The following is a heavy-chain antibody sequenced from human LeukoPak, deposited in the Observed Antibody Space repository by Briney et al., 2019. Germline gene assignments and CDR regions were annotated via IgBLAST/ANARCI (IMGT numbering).Heavy chain of an antibody. CDR1: GGSFSGYY. Sequence: PSETLSLTCAVYGGSFSGYYWSWIRQPPGKGLEWIGEINHSGSTNYNPSLKSRVTISVDTSKNQFSLKLSSVTAADTAVYYYARRGKREFDYWGQGTLVTVSS. CDR2: INHSGST. D-gene: IGHD1-26*01. V-gene: IGHV4-34*01. CDR3: ARRGKREFDY. J-gene: IGHJ4*02.